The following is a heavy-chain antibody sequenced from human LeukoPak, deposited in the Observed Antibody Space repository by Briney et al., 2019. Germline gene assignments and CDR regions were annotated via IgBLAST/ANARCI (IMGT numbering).Heavy chain of an antibody. D-gene: IGHD6-19*01. CDR2: LSGSGITT. V-gene: IGHV3-23*01. J-gene: IGHJ4*01. CDR1: GFTFSNSA. Sequence: GGSLRLSCAASGFTFSNSAMSWVRQAAGKGLEWASTLSGSGITTYYADSVKGRFTISRDNSKNTLYLQMNSLRAEDTAVYYCAKGIYSSGWSYFDYWGRGTLVTVSS. CDR3: AKGIYSSGWSYFDY.